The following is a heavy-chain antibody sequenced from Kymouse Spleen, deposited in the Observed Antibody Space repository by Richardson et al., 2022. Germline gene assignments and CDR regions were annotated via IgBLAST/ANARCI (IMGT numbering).Heavy chain of an antibody. Sequence: QVQLVESGGGVVQPGRSLRLSCAASGFTFSSYGMHWVRQAPGKGLEWVAVIWYDGSNKYYADSVKGRFTISRDNSKNTLYLQMNSLRAEDTAVYYCARKTGTTDYGMDVWGQGTTVTVSS. CDR3: ARKTGTTDYGMDV. CDR2: IWYDGSNK. J-gene: IGHJ6*02. CDR1: GFTFSSYG. V-gene: IGHV3-33*01. D-gene: IGHD1-7*01.